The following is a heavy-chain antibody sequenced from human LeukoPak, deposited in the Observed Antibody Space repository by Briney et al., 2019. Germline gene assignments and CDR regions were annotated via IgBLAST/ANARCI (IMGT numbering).Heavy chain of an antibody. Sequence: SETLSLTCTVSGGSISSYYWSWIRQPAGKGLEWIGRIYTSGSTNYNPSLKSRVTMSVDTSKNQFSLKLSSVTAADTAVYYRARVGGTTKYPYYYYMDVWGKGTTVIVSS. CDR2: IYTSGST. D-gene: IGHD2/OR15-2a*01. CDR1: GGSISSYY. V-gene: IGHV4-4*07. CDR3: ARVGGTTKYPYYYYMDV. J-gene: IGHJ6*03.